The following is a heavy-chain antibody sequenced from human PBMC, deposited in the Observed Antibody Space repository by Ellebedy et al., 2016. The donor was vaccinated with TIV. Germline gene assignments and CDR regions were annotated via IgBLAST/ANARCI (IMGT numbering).Heavy chain of an antibody. D-gene: IGHD1-14*01. CDR2: IFMSGST. J-gene: IGHJ2*01. CDR1: GGSFSSYY. CDR3: ARLRQSRDRSHWYFDL. Sequence: SETLSLXXTVSGGSFSSYYWSWIRQSAGKGLEWIGRIFMSGSTTNNPSLKNRVTMSVDASTTQLSLNLSSVTAADTAVYFCARLRQSRDRSHWYFDLWGRGTLVTVSS. V-gene: IGHV4-4*07.